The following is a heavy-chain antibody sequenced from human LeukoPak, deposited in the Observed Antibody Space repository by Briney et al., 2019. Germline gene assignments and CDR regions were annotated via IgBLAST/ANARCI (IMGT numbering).Heavy chain of an antibody. CDR1: GFTFSSYW. J-gene: IGHJ4*02. CDR3: ARAGYYYDSSGYRIFDY. CDR2: IKQDGSEK. V-gene: IGHV3-7*01. D-gene: IGHD3-22*01. Sequence: PGGSLRLSCAASGFTFSSYWMSWVRQAPGKGLEWVANIKQDGSEKYYVDSVKGRFTISRDNAKNSPYLQMNSLRAEDTAVYYCARAGYYYDSSGYRIFDYWGQGTLVTVSS.